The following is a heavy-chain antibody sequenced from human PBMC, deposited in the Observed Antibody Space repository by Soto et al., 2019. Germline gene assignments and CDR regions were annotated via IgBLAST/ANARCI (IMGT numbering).Heavy chain of an antibody. CDR2: ISYDGNRK. D-gene: IGHD1-26*01. CDR1: GFAVSSYP. V-gene: IGHV3-30-3*01. CDR3: ARGEAPEFPYNWFDP. J-gene: IGHJ5*02. Sequence: SLRLSCAANGFAVSSYPAHWVRQAPGKGLEWVAVISYDGNRKYYADSVTGRFTISRDNSKNTLYLQMNSLRAEDTAVYYCARGEAPEFPYNWFDPWGQGT.